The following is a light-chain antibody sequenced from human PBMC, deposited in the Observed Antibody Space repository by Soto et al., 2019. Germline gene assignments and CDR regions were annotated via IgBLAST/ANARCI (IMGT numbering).Light chain of an antibody. CDR1: SSSIGAGYD. Sequence: QSVLTQPPSVSGAPGQRVTISCTGSSSSIGAGYDVHWYQQLPGTAPKLLIYGNSNRPSGVPDRFSGSKSGTSASLAITGLQAEDEADYYCQSYDSVLSGSLFGGGTKLTVL. V-gene: IGLV1-40*01. CDR3: QSYDSVLSGSL. J-gene: IGLJ3*02. CDR2: GNS.